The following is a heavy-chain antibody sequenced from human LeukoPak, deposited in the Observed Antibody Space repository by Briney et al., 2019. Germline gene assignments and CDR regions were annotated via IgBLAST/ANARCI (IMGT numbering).Heavy chain of an antibody. CDR2: IYHSGST. V-gene: IGHV4-30-2*01. CDR3: ARADYEPHFFDS. J-gene: IGHJ4*02. CDR1: GGSISSGGYY. Sequence: SQTLSLTCTVSGGSISSGGYYWSWIRQPPGKGLEWIGYIYHSGSTYYNPSLKSRVTISVDKSKNQFSLSLTSVTAADTALYFCARADYEPHFFDSWGQGTLVTVSS. D-gene: IGHD3-22*01.